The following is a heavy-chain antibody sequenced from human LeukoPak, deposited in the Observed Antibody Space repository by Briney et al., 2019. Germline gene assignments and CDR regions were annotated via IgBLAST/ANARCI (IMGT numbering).Heavy chain of an antibody. D-gene: IGHD2-2*01. Sequence: GGSLRLSCAASGFTFSSYAMHWVRQAPGKGPEWVAVISYDGSNKFYADSVKSRFTISRDNSKNTLYLQMNSLRAEDTAMYNCARDAFSSSSSSFPLDYWGQGTLVTVSS. CDR3: ARDAFSSSSSSFPLDY. J-gene: IGHJ4*02. CDR2: ISYDGSNK. CDR1: GFTFSSYA. V-gene: IGHV3-30-3*01.